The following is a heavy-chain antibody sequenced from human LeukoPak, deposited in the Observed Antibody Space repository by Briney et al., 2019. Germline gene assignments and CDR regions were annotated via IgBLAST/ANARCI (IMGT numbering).Heavy chain of an antibody. D-gene: IGHD3-10*01. CDR1: GGSFRDYY. CDR2: IYTSGST. Sequence: SETLSLTCAVQGGSFRDYYWSWIRQPAGKGLEWIGRIYTSGSTNYNPSLKSRVTMSVDTSKNQFSLKLSSVTAADTAVYYCAKSNGYGLVDIWGQGTMVTVSS. V-gene: IGHV4-59*10. J-gene: IGHJ3*02. CDR3: AKSNGYGLVDI.